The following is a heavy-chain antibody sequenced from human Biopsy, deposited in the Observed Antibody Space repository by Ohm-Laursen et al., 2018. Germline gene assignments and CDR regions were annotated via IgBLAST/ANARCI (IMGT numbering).Heavy chain of an antibody. D-gene: IGHD4/OR15-4a*01. V-gene: IGHV3-53*01. CDR1: GFTVSRNY. J-gene: IGHJ6*02. CDR3: ARRLTTSFGMDV. CDR2: IYSGGTT. Sequence: GSLRLSCAASGFTVSRNYMSWVRQAPGEGLEWVSFIYSGGTTYYADSVKGRFTISRDNSKNTLYLQMNSLRAEDTAVYYCARRLTTSFGMDVWGQGTTVTVSS.